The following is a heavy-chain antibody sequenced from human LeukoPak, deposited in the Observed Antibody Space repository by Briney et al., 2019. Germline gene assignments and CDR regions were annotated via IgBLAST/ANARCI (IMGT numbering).Heavy chain of an antibody. D-gene: IGHD3-3*01. CDR2: ISGSGGST. V-gene: IGHV3-23*01. J-gene: IGHJ4*02. CDR3: AELPYDFWRGYYFFDY. Sequence: GGSLRLSCAASGFTFSSYAMSWVRQAPGKGLEWVSAISGSGGSTYYADSVKGRFTISRDNSKNTLYLQMNSLRAEDTAVYYCAELPYDFWRGYYFFDYWGQGTLVTVSS. CDR1: GFTFSSYA.